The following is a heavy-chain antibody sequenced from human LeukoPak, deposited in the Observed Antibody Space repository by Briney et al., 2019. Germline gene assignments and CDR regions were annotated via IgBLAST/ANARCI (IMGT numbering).Heavy chain of an antibody. J-gene: IGHJ4*02. V-gene: IGHV2-70*19. CDR1: GFSLPTSGMS. Sequence: SGPALVKPTQTLTLTCTFSGFSLPTSGMSLSWVRQSPGKTLEWLGRIDWDDDKHYSPSPKTRLSISRDTSKNQAFLTVTNMDPVDTGTYFCARTYGSGWCLDYWGQGTLVTVSS. CDR2: IDWDDDK. CDR3: ARTYGSGWCLDY. D-gene: IGHD6-19*01.